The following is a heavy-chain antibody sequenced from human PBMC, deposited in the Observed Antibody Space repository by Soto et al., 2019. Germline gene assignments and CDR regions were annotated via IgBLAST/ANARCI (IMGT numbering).Heavy chain of an antibody. V-gene: IGHV1-18*01. CDR1: GYTFASYG. CDR2: ISAYNGNT. Sequence: QVQLVQSGAEVKKPGASVKVSCKASGYTFASYGISWVRQAPGQGLEWMGWISAYNGNTNYAQKLQGSVTMTTDTSTRPAYMTLGRVRSVDTAVYYWARDIYGSWAGCWAQGFLVVVSS. D-gene: IGHD3-10*01. CDR3: ARDIYGSWAGC. J-gene: IGHJ1*01.